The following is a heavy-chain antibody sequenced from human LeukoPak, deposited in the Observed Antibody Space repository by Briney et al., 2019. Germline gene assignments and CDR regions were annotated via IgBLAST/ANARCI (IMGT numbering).Heavy chain of an antibody. CDR1: GGTFSSYA. V-gene: IGHV1-69*01. D-gene: IGHD2-8*02. Sequence: SVKVSCKASGGTFSSYAISWVRQAPGQGLEWMGGIIPIFGRANYAQKFQGRVTITADESTSTAYMELSSLRSEDTAVYYCARDHTGWFDPWGQGTLVTVSS. CDR3: ARDHTGWFDP. CDR2: IIPIFGRA. J-gene: IGHJ5*02.